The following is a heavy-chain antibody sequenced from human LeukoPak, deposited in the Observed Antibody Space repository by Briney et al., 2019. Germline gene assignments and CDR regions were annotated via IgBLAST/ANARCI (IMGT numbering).Heavy chain of an antibody. CDR2: INEDGSIT. V-gene: IGHV3-74*01. CDR3: AKEGEEDPGAYAEGDDWFDP. Sequence: GGSLRLSCAVSGFTFRTYWMHWVRQVPGEGLVWVSRINEDGSITNYADSVKGRFSISRDNSKNTLYLQMNSLRAEDTAVYYCAKEGEEDPGAYAEGDDWFDPWGQGTLVTVSS. D-gene: IGHD3-16*01. J-gene: IGHJ5*02. CDR1: GFTFRTYW.